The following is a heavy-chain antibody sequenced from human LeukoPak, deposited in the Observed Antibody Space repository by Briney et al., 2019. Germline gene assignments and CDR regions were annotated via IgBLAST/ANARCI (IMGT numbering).Heavy chain of an antibody. CDR3: ARDCSGGSCYGAFDI. CDR1: GASIRSGDYY. D-gene: IGHD2-15*01. Sequence: PSETLSLTCTVSGASIRSGDYYWSWIRQPPGKGLEWIGYIYDSGSTYYNPSLKSRITISVDTSENRLSLKLSSATATDTAVYYCARDCSGGSCYGAFDIWGQGTMVTVSS. CDR2: IYDSGST. J-gene: IGHJ3*02. V-gene: IGHV4-30-4*01.